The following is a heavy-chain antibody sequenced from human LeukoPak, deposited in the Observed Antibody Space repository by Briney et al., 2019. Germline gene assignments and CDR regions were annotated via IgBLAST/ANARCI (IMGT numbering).Heavy chain of an antibody. V-gene: IGHV3-7*05. J-gene: IGHJ4*02. CDR1: GFTFSRYW. D-gene: IGHD3-16*01. CDR2: IQEDGSAK. Sequence: GGSLRLSCVASGFTFSRYWMNWVRQAPGKGLEWVANIQEDGSAKYYADSVKGRFTISRDNAKNSLYLLLNSLRVEDTAVYYCMGGRAADYWGQGTLVTVFS. CDR3: MGGRAADY.